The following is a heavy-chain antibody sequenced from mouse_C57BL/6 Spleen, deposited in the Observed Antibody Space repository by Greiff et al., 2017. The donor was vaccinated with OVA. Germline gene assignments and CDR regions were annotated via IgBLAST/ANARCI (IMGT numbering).Heavy chain of an antibody. J-gene: IGHJ3*01. CDR1: GYTFTSYW. Sequence: VQLKQPGAELVKPGASVKLSCKASGYTFTSYWMHWVKQRPGQGLEWIGMIHPNSGSTNYNEKFKSKATLTVDKSSSTAYMQLSSLTSEDSAVYYCARYNYSNSSWFAYWGQGTLVTVSA. V-gene: IGHV1-64*01. CDR2: IHPNSGST. CDR3: ARYNYSNSSWFAY. D-gene: IGHD2-5*01.